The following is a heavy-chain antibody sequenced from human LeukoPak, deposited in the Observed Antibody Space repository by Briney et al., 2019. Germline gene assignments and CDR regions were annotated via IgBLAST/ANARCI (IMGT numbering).Heavy chain of an antibody. CDR2: ISSSSSTI. Sequence: GGSLRLSCAASGFTFSSYSMNWVRQAPGKGLEWVSYISSSSSTIYYVDSVKGRFTISRDNAKNSLYLQMNSLRAEDTAVYYCARVPQWLAYYYYYYYGMDVWGQGTTVTVSS. D-gene: IGHD6-19*01. V-gene: IGHV3-48*01. CDR3: ARVPQWLAYYYYYYYGMDV. J-gene: IGHJ6*02. CDR1: GFTFSSYS.